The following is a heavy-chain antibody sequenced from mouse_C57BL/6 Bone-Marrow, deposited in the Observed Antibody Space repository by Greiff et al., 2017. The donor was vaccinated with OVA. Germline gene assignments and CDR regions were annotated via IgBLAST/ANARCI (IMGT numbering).Heavy chain of an antibody. CDR3: ARDHEAMDY. CDR1: GYSITSGYY. CDR2: ISYDGSN. J-gene: IGHJ4*01. Sequence: EVQLQESGPGLVKPSQSLSLTCSVTGYSITSGYYWNWIRQFPGNKLEWMGYISYDGSNNYNPSLKNRISITRDTSKNQFFLKLNSVTTEDTATYYCARDHEAMDYWGQGTSVTVSS. V-gene: IGHV3-6*01.